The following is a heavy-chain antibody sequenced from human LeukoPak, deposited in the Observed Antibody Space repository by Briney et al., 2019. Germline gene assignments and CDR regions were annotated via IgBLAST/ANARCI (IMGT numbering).Heavy chain of an antibody. CDR2: ISSSGSTI. CDR3: ARVDHIAVAGRANLDY. V-gene: IGHV3-48*03. D-gene: IGHD6-19*01. CDR1: GFTFSSYE. J-gene: IGHJ4*02. Sequence: GGSLRLSCAASGFTFSSYEMNWVRQAPGKGLEWVSYISSSGSTIYYADSVKGRFTISRDNAKNSLYLQMNSLRAEDTALYYCARVDHIAVAGRANLDYWGQGTLVTVSS.